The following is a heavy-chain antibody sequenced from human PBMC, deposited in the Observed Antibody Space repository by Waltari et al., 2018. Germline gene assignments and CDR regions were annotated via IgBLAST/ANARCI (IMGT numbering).Heavy chain of an antibody. V-gene: IGHV1-69*13. Sequence: QVQLVQSGAEVKKPGSSVKVSCKASGGTFSSYAISWVRQAPGQGLEWMGRIIPSFGTANYAQKFQGRVTITADKSTSTAYMERSSLRSEDTAVYYCARDHNWNDVAGWFDPWGQGTLVTVSS. CDR3: ARDHNWNDVAGWFDP. CDR2: IIPSFGTA. D-gene: IGHD1-20*01. J-gene: IGHJ5*02. CDR1: GGTFSSYA.